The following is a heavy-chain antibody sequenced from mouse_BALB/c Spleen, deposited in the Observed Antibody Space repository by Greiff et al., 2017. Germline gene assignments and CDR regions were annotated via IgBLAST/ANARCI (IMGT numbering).Heavy chain of an antibody. CDR3: ARDYAMDY. Sequence: EVQVVESGGGLVKPGGSLKLSCAASGFTFSDYYMYWVRQTPEKRLEWVATISDGGSYTYYPDSVKGRFTISRDNAENNLYLQMSSLKSEDTAMYYCARDYAMDYWGQGTSVTVSS. CDR2: ISDGGSYT. J-gene: IGHJ4*01. V-gene: IGHV5-4*02. CDR1: GFTFSDYY.